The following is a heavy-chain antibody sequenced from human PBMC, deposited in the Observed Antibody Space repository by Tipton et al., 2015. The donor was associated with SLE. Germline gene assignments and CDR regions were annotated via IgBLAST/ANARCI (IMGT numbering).Heavy chain of an antibody. D-gene: IGHD2-21*02. CDR2: IGQDGGEE. CDR1: GFTVSNNW. Sequence: SLRLSCAASGFTVSNNWMTWVRQAPGKGLEWVAHIGQDGGEEFYVDSVRGRFIISRDNAKNSLYLQMNSLSVEDTAVYYCARDLRGGSDSYWGQGTLVTVSS. CDR3: ARDLRGGSDSY. V-gene: IGHV3-7*01. J-gene: IGHJ4*02.